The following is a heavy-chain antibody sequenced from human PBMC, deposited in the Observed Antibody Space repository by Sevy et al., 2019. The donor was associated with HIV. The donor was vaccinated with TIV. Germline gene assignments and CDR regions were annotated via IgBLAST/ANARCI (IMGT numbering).Heavy chain of an antibody. V-gene: IGHV3-15*01. CDR2: IKSKADGGTT. D-gene: IGHD2-2*01. J-gene: IGHJ2*01. CDR1: EFTFSKAW. Sequence: GGSLRLSCAASEFTFSKAWMNWVRRAPGKGLEWVGRIKSKADGGTTDYAASVKGRFTISRDDSKNTLYLQMNRLKTEDTAGYYCTTTHSNYIVVVPAASYWYFDLWGRGTLVTVSS. CDR3: TTTHSNYIVVVPAASYWYFDL.